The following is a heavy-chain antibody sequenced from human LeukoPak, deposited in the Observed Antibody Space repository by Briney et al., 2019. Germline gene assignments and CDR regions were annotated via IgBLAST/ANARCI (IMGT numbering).Heavy chain of an antibody. J-gene: IGHJ4*02. Sequence: SETLSLTCTVPGGSISSYYWSWVRQPPGKGLEWIGYIFYTGSTKYGPSLNSRVTISLDTSKNQFSLKLSSVTAADTAVYYCARQPAGYYGKTGYYPYYFDYWGQGTLVTVSS. V-gene: IGHV4-59*08. CDR1: GGSISSYY. D-gene: IGHD3-22*01. CDR2: IFYTGST. CDR3: ARQPAGYYGKTGYYPYYFDY.